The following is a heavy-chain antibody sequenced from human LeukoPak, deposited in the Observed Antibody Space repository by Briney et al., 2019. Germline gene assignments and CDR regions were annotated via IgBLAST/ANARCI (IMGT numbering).Heavy chain of an antibody. Sequence: GGSLRLSCAASGFTFRSYAMNWVRQAPGKGLEWVSSISSSSSYIYYADSVKGRFTISRDNAKDSLYLQMNSLRAEDTAVYYCARDTVTDYWGQGTLVTVSS. V-gene: IGHV3-21*01. CDR2: ISSSSSYI. J-gene: IGHJ4*02. CDR3: ARDTVTDY. D-gene: IGHD4-11*01. CDR1: GFTFRSYA.